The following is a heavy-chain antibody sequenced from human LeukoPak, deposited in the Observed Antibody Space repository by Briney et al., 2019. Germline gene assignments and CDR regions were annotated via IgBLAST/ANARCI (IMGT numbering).Heavy chain of an antibody. Sequence: GASVKVSCKASGGTFSSYAISWVRQAPGQGLEWMGGIIPIFGTANYARKFQGRVTITADESTSTAYMELSSLRSEDTAVYYCARDGVAGLYYFDYWGQGTLVTVSS. V-gene: IGHV1-69*13. CDR3: ARDGVAGLYYFDY. CDR2: IIPIFGTA. D-gene: IGHD6-19*01. J-gene: IGHJ4*02. CDR1: GGTFSSYA.